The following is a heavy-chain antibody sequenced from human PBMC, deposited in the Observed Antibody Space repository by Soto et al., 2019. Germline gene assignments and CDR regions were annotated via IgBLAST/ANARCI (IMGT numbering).Heavy chain of an antibody. J-gene: IGHJ3*02. CDR1: SGSISSSNW. V-gene: IGHV4-4*02. CDR3: ARDGVVAAPRGYAFDI. Sequence: QVQLQESGPGLVKPSGTLSLTCAVSSGSISSSNWWSWGRQPPGKGLEGIGEIYHSGSTNYNPSLKSRVTISVDKSKHQFSLKLSSVTAADTAVYYCARDGVVAAPRGYAFDIWGQGTMVTVSS. D-gene: IGHD2-15*01. CDR2: IYHSGST.